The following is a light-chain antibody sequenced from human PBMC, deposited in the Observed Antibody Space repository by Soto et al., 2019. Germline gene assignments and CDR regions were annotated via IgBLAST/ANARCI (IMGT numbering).Light chain of an antibody. CDR1: QGIRSG. V-gene: IGKV1-13*02. Sequence: AIQLTQSPSSLSASVGDSVTITCRASQGIRSGLAWYQQTPGRAPNLLIYDASTLESGVPSRFSGSRSGTDFTLTVSSLQPEDFATYYCQQCSTYSPRTFGQGTKVEIK. J-gene: IGKJ1*01. CDR2: DAS. CDR3: QQCSTYSPRT.